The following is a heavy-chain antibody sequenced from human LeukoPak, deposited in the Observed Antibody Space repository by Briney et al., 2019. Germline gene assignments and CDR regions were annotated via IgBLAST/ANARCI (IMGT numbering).Heavy chain of an antibody. CDR2: IKQDGSEK. D-gene: IGHD5-12*01. CDR3: ARGGLRFLDY. CDR1: GFTFSSYW. V-gene: IGHV3-7*01. J-gene: IGHJ4*02. Sequence: PGGSLRLSCAASGFTFSSYWMSWVRQAPGKGLEWVASIKQDGSEKYYMDSVKGRFTISRDSAKNSLYLQMNSLRAEDTAVYYCARGGLRFLDYWGQGTLVTVSS.